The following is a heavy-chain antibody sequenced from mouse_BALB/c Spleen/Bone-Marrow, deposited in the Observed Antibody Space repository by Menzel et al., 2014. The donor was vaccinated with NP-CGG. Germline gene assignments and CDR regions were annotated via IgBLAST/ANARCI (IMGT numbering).Heavy chain of an antibody. D-gene: IGHD2-14*01. CDR1: GYTFSSYW. J-gene: IGHJ3*01. CDR2: ILPGSGST. V-gene: IGHV1-9*01. CDR3: AILVPYLEFAY. Sequence: VQLQQSGAELMKPGASVKISCKATGYTFSSYWIEWVKQRPGHGLEWIGEILPGSGSTNYNEKFKGKATFTADTSSNTPYMQLSILTSYYSAFYYCAILVPYLEFAYWGQWTLLTVSA.